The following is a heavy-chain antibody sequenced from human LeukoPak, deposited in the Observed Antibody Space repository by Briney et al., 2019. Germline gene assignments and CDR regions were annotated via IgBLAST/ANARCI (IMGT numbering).Heavy chain of an antibody. CDR2: IKPDGSDK. V-gene: IGHV3-7*01. J-gene: IGHJ1*01. D-gene: IGHD2-2*01. Sequence: GGSLRLSCAASGFTFSSYAMSWVRQAPGKGPECVANIKPDGSDKYYVDSMKGRFTISRDNAKNSLYLQMNNLRAEDTAVYYCAREGFPPGVLHWGQGTLVTVSS. CDR3: AREGFPPGVLH. CDR1: GFTFSSYA.